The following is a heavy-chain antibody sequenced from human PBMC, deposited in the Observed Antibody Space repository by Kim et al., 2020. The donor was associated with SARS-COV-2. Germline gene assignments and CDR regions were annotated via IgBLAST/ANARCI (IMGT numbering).Heavy chain of an antibody. CDR2: IIPIFGTA. CDR1: GGTFSRYA. J-gene: IGHJ5*02. D-gene: IGHD4-17*01. V-gene: IGHV1-69*13. CDR3: ARDNTVGPVNWFDP. Sequence: SVKVSCKASGGTFSRYAISWVRQAPGQGLEWMGGIIPIFGTANYAQKFQGRVTITADESTSTAYMERSSLRSEDTAVYYCARDNTVGPVNWFDPWGQGTLVTVSS.